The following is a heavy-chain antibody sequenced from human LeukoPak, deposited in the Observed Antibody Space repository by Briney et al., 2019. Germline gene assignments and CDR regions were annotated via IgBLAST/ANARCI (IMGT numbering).Heavy chain of an antibody. D-gene: IGHD2-2*02. CDR1: GFTFKNFA. Sequence: PGGSLRLSCAASGFTFKNFAMTWVRQAPGKGLEWVSTISATGGGAYYADSVKGRFTFSRDNSKDTLSLQMNTLRAEDTAVYYCAKDVRRAEYCSGTTCYTSSFDYWGQGTLVTVSS. CDR2: ISATGGGA. J-gene: IGHJ4*02. V-gene: IGHV3-23*01. CDR3: AKDVRRAEYCSGTTCYTSSFDY.